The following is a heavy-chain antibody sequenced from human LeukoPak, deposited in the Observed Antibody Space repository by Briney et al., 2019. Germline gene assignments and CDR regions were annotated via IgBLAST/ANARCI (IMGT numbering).Heavy chain of an antibody. J-gene: IGHJ6*03. D-gene: IGHD1-26*01. Sequence: SETRSLTWPLYGGSFSGYYWSWIRHPPGKGLEWNGEINHSGSTNYNRSLKSGFTISVDTSKNQFSLKLSSATAADTAVYYCARGLSGSYSTGYYYYYIDVWGKGTTVTVSS. V-gene: IGHV4-34*01. CDR2: INHSGST. CDR3: ARGLSGSYSTGYYYYYIDV. CDR1: GGSFSGYY.